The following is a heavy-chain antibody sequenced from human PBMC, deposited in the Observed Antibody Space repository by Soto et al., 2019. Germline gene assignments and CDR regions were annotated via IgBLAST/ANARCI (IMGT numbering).Heavy chain of an antibody. CDR3: ARDAPGAAPY. CDR1: GDSMSSGDYY. D-gene: IGHD6-13*01. J-gene: IGHJ4*02. Sequence: QVQLQESGPGLVKPSQTLSLTCTVSGDSMSSGDYYWNWIRQHPEKGLEWIGYINYRGTTFYNPSLKSRIAISADTSKNQFSLRLTSVTAADTAMYLCARDAPGAAPYWGQGTLVTVSS. V-gene: IGHV4-31*03. CDR2: INYRGTT.